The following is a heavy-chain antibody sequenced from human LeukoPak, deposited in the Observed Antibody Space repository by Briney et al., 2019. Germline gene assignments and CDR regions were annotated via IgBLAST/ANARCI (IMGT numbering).Heavy chain of an antibody. CDR2: ISGSSSTI. V-gene: IGHV3-48*01. Sequence: PGGSLRLSCAASGFTFSSYAMSWVRQAPGKGLEWVSYISGSSSTIYYADSVKGRFTISRDNAKNSLYLQMNSLRAEDTAVYYCVTNFDPDVDWGQGTLVTVSS. D-gene: IGHD3-9*01. CDR1: GFTFSSYA. CDR3: VTNFDPDVD. J-gene: IGHJ4*02.